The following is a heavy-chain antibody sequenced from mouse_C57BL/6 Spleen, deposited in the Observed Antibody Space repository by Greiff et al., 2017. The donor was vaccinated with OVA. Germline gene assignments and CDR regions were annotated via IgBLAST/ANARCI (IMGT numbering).Heavy chain of an antibody. Sequence: LVESGAELVRPGASVTLSCKASGYTFTDYEMHWVKQTPVHGLEWIGAIDPETGGTAYNQKFKGKAILTADKSSSTAYMELRSLTSEDSAVYYCTRASYYYGSSTGYFDVWGTGTTVTVSS. CDR1: GYTFTDYE. CDR3: TRASYYYGSSTGYFDV. D-gene: IGHD1-1*01. CDR2: IDPETGGT. V-gene: IGHV1-15*01. J-gene: IGHJ1*03.